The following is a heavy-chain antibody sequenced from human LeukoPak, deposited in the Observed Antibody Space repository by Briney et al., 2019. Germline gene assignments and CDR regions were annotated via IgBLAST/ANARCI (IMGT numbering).Heavy chain of an antibody. CDR2: IRSKAYGETA. CDR1: GTTFGDYA. D-gene: IGHD1-1*01. J-gene: IGHJ4*02. V-gene: IGHV3-49*03. Sequence: GGSLRLSCTASGTTFGDYAMSWIRQAPGKGLEWVGFIRSKAYGETADYAASVKGRFTISRDDSKAIAYLQMNSLKTEDTAVYHCTRDRGAYNLYDYWGQGTLVTVSS. CDR3: TRDRGAYNLYDY.